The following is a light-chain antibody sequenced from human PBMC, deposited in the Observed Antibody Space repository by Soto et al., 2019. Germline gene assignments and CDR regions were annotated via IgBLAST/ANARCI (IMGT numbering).Light chain of an antibody. CDR2: EVT. CDR3: SSYTSSVTLV. J-gene: IGLJ3*02. Sequence: QSVLTQPASVSGSPGQSITISCTGTSSDVGGYNSVSWYQQYPGKAPKLIIYEVTYRPSGVSNRFSGSKSGNTASLTISGLQAEDEADYYCSSYTSSVTLVFGEGTKLTV. V-gene: IGLV2-14*01. CDR1: SSDVGGYNS.